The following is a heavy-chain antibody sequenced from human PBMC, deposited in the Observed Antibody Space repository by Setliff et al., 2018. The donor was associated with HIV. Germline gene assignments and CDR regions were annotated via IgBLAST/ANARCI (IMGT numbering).Heavy chain of an antibody. CDR3: ARDHPDVAVAAAF. CDR2: ISPETGYT. J-gene: IGHJ4*02. Sequence: ASVKVSCKTSGYNFINYGISWVRQVPGQGLERMGWISPETGYTNDADNFQGGFAMTTDASSSTAYMELRSLRFDDTAIYYCARDHPDVAVAAAFWGQGTQVTVSS. D-gene: IGHD6-19*01. V-gene: IGHV1-18*01. CDR1: GYNFINYG.